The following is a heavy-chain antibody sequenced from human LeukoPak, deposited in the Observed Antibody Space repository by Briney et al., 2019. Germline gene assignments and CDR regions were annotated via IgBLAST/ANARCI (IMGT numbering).Heavy chain of an antibody. V-gene: IGHV3-21*01. Sequence: PGGSLRLSCAASGFTFSSYSMNWVRQAPGKGLEWVSSISSSSSYIYYADSVKGRFTISRDNSKNTLYLQMNSLRAEDTAVYYCARELLASPGVDYWGQGTLVTVSS. D-gene: IGHD2-8*02. CDR3: ARELLASPGVDY. J-gene: IGHJ4*02. CDR1: GFTFSSYS. CDR2: ISSSSSYI.